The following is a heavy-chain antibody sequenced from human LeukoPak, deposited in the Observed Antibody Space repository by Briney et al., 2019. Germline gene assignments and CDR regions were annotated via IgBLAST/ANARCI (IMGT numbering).Heavy chain of an antibody. J-gene: IGHJ4*02. Sequence: SETLSLTCTVSGGSISSYYWSWIRQPPGKGPEWIGYIYYNGGNNYNPSLKSRVTISVDTSKNQFSLKLSSVTAADTAVYYCARDLGLWGQGTLVTVSS. CDR2: IYYNGGN. D-gene: IGHD7-27*01. CDR1: GGSISSYY. CDR3: ARDLGL. V-gene: IGHV4-59*01.